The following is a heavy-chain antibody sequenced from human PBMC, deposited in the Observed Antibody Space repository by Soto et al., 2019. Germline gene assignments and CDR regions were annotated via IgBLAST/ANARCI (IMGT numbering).Heavy chain of an antibody. CDR2: IYGDGST. CDR3: VNRLNSNSWVDLQY. Sequence: EVQLVESGGGLVQPGGSLRLSCAASGFTVSSNYMSWVRQAPGKGLEWVSVIYGDGSTYYADSVKGRFTISRDNTKNTLNLHKNSLRAEDTAVYYCVNRLNSNSWVDLQYWGQVTLVTVSS. J-gene: IGHJ1*01. V-gene: IGHV3-66*01. CDR1: GFTVSSNY. D-gene: IGHD6-13*01.